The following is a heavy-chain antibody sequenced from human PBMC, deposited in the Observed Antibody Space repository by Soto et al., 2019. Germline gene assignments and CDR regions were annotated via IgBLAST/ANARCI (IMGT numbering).Heavy chain of an antibody. CDR3: AKSQWDTAMVRSAFDI. Sequence: WGSLRLSCAASGFTFSSYAMSWVRQAPGKGLEWVSAISGSGGSTYYADSVKGRFTISRDNSKNTLYLQMNSLRAEDTAVYYCAKSQWDTAMVRSAFDIWGQGTMVTVSS. CDR2: ISGSGGST. J-gene: IGHJ3*02. D-gene: IGHD5-18*01. CDR1: GFTFSSYA. V-gene: IGHV3-23*01.